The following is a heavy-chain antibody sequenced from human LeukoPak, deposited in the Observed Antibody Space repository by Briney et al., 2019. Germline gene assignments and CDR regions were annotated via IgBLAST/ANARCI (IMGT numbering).Heavy chain of an antibody. CDR3: ARDVNDILTGYSYNWFDP. J-gene: IGHJ5*02. CDR1: GYTFTGYY. V-gene: IGHV1-2*04. CDR2: INPNSGGT. Sequence: ASVKVSCKASGYTFTGYYMHWVRQAPGQGLEWMGWINPNSGGTNYAQKFQGWVTMTRDTSISTAYMELSRLRSDDTAVYYCARDVNDILTGYSYNWFDPWGQGTLVTDSS. D-gene: IGHD3-9*01.